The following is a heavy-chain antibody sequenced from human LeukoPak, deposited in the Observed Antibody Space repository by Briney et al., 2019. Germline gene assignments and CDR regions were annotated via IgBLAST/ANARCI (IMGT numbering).Heavy chain of an antibody. CDR2: IYYSGST. Sequence: SETLSLTCTVSGGSISSYYWSWIRQPPGKGLEWIGYIYYSGSTNYNPSLKSRVTISVDTSKNQFSLKLTSVTAADTAVYYCARGAYYYDSSGYYWGVFDYWGQGTLVTVSS. D-gene: IGHD3-22*01. J-gene: IGHJ4*02. CDR1: GGSISSYY. V-gene: IGHV4-59*01. CDR3: ARGAYYYDSSGYYWGVFDY.